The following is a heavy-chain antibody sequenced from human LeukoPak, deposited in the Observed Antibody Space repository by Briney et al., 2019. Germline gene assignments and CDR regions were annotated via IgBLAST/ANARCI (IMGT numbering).Heavy chain of an antibody. Sequence: GASVKVSCKASGYTFTSYGISWVRQAPGQGLEWMGWISAYNGSTNYAQKLQGRVTMTTDTSTSTAYMELRSLRSDDTAVYYCARVAKYYYDSSGYLDYWGQGTLVTVSS. CDR3: ARVAKYYYDSSGYLDY. CDR1: GYTFTSYG. V-gene: IGHV1-18*01. CDR2: ISAYNGST. D-gene: IGHD3-22*01. J-gene: IGHJ4*02.